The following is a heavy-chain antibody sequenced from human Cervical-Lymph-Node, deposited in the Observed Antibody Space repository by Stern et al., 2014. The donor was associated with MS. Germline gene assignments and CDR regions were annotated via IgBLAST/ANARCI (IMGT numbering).Heavy chain of an antibody. CDR3: ARMMGSGYRHYFDY. V-gene: IGHV2-70*04. J-gene: IGHJ4*02. CDR1: GFSLVTSGVR. Sequence: QITLKESGPALVKPTQTLPLTCTFSGFSLVTSGVRVSWIRQPPGKALEWLARIDCNDKTFYNTSLMTRLTISKDTSKNQVVLTMTNVDPVDTATYYCARMMGSGYRHYFDYGGQGTPVTVS. D-gene: IGHD3-3*01. CDR2: IDCNDKT.